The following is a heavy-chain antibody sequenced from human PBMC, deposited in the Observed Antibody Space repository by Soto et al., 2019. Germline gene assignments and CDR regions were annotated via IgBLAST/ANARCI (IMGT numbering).Heavy chain of an antibody. D-gene: IGHD2-15*01. CDR3: ARVDYSEVYFDH. CDR2: VNTDGDSP. CDR1: GFTFSGYA. Sequence: EVPLVESGGGLVQPGGSLRLSCVASGFTFSGYAMHWVRQAPGKGLEHISAVNTDGDSPYYANSVKGRFTISRDNSKNTLYLQMGSLRAEDMAVYYCARVDYSEVYFDHWGQGTLVTVSS. J-gene: IGHJ4*02. V-gene: IGHV3-64*01.